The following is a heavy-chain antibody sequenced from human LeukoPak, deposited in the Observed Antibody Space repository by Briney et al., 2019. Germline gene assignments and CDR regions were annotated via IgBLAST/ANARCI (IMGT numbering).Heavy chain of an antibody. D-gene: IGHD3-22*01. CDR1: GFTVSANY. Sequence: GGSLRLSCAASGFTVSANYMSWVRQAPGKGLEWVSTIYSGGATYYADSVKGRFTISRDNSKNTLYLQMNSLRAEDTAVYYCVRDINYQDSSAPTWGQGTLVTISS. CDR2: IYSGGAT. V-gene: IGHV3-53*01. J-gene: IGHJ4*02. CDR3: VRDINYQDSSAPT.